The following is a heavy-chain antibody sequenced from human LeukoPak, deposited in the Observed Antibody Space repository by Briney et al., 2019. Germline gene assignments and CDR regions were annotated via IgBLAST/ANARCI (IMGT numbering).Heavy chain of an antibody. Sequence: GGSLRLSCAASGFTFSSYAMSWVRQAPGKGLEWVSAISGSGGSAYYADSVKGRFTISTDNSKNTLYLQMNSLRAEDTAVYYCAKDVEVVTVIVVVGHYWGQGTLVTVSS. CDR3: AKDVEVVTVIVVVGHY. J-gene: IGHJ4*02. V-gene: IGHV3-23*01. CDR1: GFTFSSYA. D-gene: IGHD3-22*01. CDR2: ISGSGGSA.